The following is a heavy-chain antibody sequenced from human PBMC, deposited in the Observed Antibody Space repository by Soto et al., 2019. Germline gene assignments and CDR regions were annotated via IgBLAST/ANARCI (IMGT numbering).Heavy chain of an antibody. Sequence: VQLVQSGGEVKKPGSSVKVSCKASGGSFNNDAINWVRQAPGQGLEWLGGIIPISEITVYAQKFQGRVILTADKSTGTAYMELSSLRLKDTALYYCARGDYGDYHSYYYGMAVWGQGTTVTVSS. CDR2: IIPISEIT. CDR1: GGSFNNDA. V-gene: IGHV1-69*17. J-gene: IGHJ6*02. D-gene: IGHD4-17*01. CDR3: ARGDYGDYHSYYYGMAV.